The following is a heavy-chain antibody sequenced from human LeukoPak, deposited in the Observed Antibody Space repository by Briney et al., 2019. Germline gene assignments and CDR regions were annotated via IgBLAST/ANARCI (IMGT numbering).Heavy chain of an antibody. CDR2: IYFSGST. Sequence: SETLSLTCTVSGGSISSGYYYWSWLRQPPGKGLEWIGYIYFSGSTYYNPSLKSRVTISVHTSKNQFSLSLSSVTAADTAVYYCARGFCTSTNCYQEEWFDPWGRGTLVTVSS. CDR3: ARGFCTSTNCYQEEWFDP. J-gene: IGHJ5*02. D-gene: IGHD2-2*01. V-gene: IGHV4-30-4*08. CDR1: GGSISSGYYY.